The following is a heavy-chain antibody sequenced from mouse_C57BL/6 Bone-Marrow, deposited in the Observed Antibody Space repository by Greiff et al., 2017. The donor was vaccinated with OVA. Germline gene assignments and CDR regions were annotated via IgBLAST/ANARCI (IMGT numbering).Heavy chain of an antibody. Sequence: VQLQQSGAELVKPGASVKLSCKASGYTFTEYTIHWVKQRSGQGLEWIGWFYPGSGSIKYNEKFKDKATLTADKSSSTVYMELSRLTSEDSAVYLCARHEAPYYYGSSPWFAYWGQGTLVTVSA. CDR1: GYTFTEYT. J-gene: IGHJ3*01. CDR3: ARHEAPYYYGSSPWFAY. CDR2: FYPGSGSI. V-gene: IGHV1-62-2*01. D-gene: IGHD1-1*01.